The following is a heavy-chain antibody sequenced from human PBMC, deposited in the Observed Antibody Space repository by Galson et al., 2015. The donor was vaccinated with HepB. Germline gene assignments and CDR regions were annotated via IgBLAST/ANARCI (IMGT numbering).Heavy chain of an antibody. D-gene: IGHD3-9*01. CDR1: GFNFSSYG. CDR3: ARAIPASLTGNSGYYYYGMDV. CDR2: IWYDGSNK. Sequence: SLRLSCADSGFNFSSYGMHWVRQAPGKGLEWVAVIWYDGSNKYYAESVKGRFTISRDNSKNTLYLQMNSLRAEDRAVYYCARAIPASLTGNSGYYYYGMDVWGQGTTVTVSS. V-gene: IGHV3-33*08. J-gene: IGHJ6*02.